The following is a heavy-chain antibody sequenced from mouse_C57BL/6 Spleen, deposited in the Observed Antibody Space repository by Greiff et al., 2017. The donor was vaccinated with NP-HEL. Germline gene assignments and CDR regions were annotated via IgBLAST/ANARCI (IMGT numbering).Heavy chain of an antibody. V-gene: IGHV3-6*01. CDR3: ARARWYFDY. CDR2: ISYDGSN. CDR1: GYSITSGYY. Sequence: VQLQQSGPGLVKPSQSLSLTCSVTGYSITSGYYWNWIRQFPGNKLEWMGYISYDGSNNYNPSLKNRISITRDTSKNQFFLKLNSVTTEDTATYYRARARWYFDYWGQGTTLTVSS. J-gene: IGHJ2*01.